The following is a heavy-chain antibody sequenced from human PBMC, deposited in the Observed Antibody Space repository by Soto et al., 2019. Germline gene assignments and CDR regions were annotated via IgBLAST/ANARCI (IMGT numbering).Heavy chain of an antibody. Sequence: QVQLVESGGGVVQPGRSLRLSCAASGFTFSSYAMHWVRQAPGKGLEWVAVISYDGSNKYYADSVKGRFTISRDNSKNTLYLQMNSLRAEDTAVYYCARDHGSSWYFDYWGQGTLVTVSS. CDR2: ISYDGSNK. CDR3: ARDHGSSWYFDY. V-gene: IGHV3-30-3*01. CDR1: GFTFSSYA. J-gene: IGHJ4*02. D-gene: IGHD6-13*01.